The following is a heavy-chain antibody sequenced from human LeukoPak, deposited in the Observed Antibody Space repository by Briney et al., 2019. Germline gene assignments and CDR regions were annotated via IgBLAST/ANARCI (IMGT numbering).Heavy chain of an antibody. J-gene: IGHJ4*02. CDR3: AKDGPYDSSGYAPD. CDR2: ISWNSGSI. D-gene: IGHD3-22*01. Sequence: QPGRSLRLSCAASGFTLDDYAMHWVRQAPGKGLEWVSGISWNSGSIGYADSVKGRSTISRDNAKNSLYLQMNSLRAEDTALYYCAKDGPYDSSGYAPDWGQGTLVTVSS. V-gene: IGHV3-9*01. CDR1: GFTLDDYA.